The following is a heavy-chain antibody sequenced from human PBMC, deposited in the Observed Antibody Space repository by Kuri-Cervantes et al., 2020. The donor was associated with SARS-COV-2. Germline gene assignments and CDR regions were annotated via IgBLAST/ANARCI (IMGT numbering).Heavy chain of an antibody. V-gene: IGHV4-30-2*01. J-gene: IGHJ6*02. CDR2: IYHSGST. CDR3: ATNYYDSSGYYYYYGMDV. D-gene: IGHD3-22*01. CDR1: GGSISSGGYS. Sequence: SETLSLTCVVSGGSISSGGYSWSWIRQPPGKGLEWIGYIYHSGSTYYNPSLKSRVTISVDRSKNQFSLKLSSVTAADTAVYYCATNYYDSSGYYYYYGMDVWGQGTTVTVSS.